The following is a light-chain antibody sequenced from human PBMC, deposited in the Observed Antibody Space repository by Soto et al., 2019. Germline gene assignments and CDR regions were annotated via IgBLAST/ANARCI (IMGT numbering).Light chain of an antibody. CDR1: SSNIGADYA. V-gene: IGLV1-40*01. CDR2: DNN. J-gene: IGLJ2*01. Sequence: QAVVTQPPSVSGAPGQRVTMSCSGSSSNIGADYAVHWYQQLPGTAPKLLIYDNNNRPSGVPDRFSGSKSGTSASLAITGLQVEDEADYYCQSYDSSLRNVVFGGGTKLTVL. CDR3: QSYDSSLRNVV.